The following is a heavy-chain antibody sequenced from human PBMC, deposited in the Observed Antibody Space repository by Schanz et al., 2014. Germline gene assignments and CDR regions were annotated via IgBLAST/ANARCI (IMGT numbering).Heavy chain of an antibody. CDR3: ARGYGDSPTDF. CDR1: GYSFISHA. Sequence: QVQLVQSGAEVKKPGASVKVSCKASGYSFISHAIHWVRQAPGQGLEWMGWINGYNGHTLYAQKFQGRVTITADRSTSTAYMELSSLRSEDTAVYYCARGYGDSPTDFWGQGTLVTVSS. CDR2: INGYNGHT. D-gene: IGHD4-17*01. J-gene: IGHJ4*02. V-gene: IGHV1-3*01.